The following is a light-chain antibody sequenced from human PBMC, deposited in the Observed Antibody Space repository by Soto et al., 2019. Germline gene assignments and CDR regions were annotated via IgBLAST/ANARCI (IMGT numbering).Light chain of an antibody. CDR2: GNT. V-gene: IGLV1-40*01. J-gene: IGLJ1*01. CDR1: SSNIGAGYD. Sequence: QLVLTQPPSVSGAPGQRVTISCTGGSSNIGAGYDVHWYQQLPGTAPKLLTYGNTDRPSGVPDRFSGSKSGTSSSLAITGLQAEDEADYYCQYYDSRLSGYVFGTGTKLTVL. CDR3: QYYDSRLSGYV.